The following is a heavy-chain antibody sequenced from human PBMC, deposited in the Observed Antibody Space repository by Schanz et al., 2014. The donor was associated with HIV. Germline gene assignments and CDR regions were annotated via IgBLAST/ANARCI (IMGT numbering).Heavy chain of an antibody. V-gene: IGHV3-30*18. CDR3: AKRSGRSFGYFDS. CDR2: ISYDGSYK. D-gene: IGHD2-15*01. Sequence: VQLVESGGGLVQPGRSLRLSCAASGFTFRSHGVHWVRQAPGKGLEWVAVISYDGSYKYYADSVKGRFTMSRDNSKNTLSLQMDSLRVDDTAIYYCAKRSGRSFGYFDSWGQGLLVTVSS. CDR1: GFTFRSHG. J-gene: IGHJ4*02.